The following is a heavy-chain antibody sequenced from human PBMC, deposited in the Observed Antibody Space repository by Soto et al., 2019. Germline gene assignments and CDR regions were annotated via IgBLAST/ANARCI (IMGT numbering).Heavy chain of an antibody. CDR2: IYPGDSDT. Sequence: PGESLTLSCKGSGYSFTSYWIGWVRQMPGKGLEWMGIIYPGDSDTRYSPSFQGQVTISADKSIRTAYLQSSSLKASDTAMYYWARCGRIEPRPAEHGIHVCCQGSTGTV. D-gene: IGHD6-6*01. V-gene: IGHV5-51*01. CDR3: ARCGRIEPRPAEHGIHV. J-gene: IGHJ6*02. CDR1: GYSFTSYW.